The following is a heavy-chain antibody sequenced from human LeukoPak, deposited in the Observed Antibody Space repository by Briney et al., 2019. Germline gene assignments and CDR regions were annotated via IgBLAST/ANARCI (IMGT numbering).Heavy chain of an antibody. CDR2: ISSSSSYI. CDR3: ASERSYGMDV. CDR1: GFTFSSYS. V-gene: IGHV3-21*01. Sequence: GGSLRLSCAASGFTFSSYSMNWVRPAPGKGLEWVSSISSSSSYIYYADSVKGRFTISRDNAKNSLYLQMNSLRAEDTAVYYCASERSYGMDVWGQGTTVTVSS. J-gene: IGHJ6*02.